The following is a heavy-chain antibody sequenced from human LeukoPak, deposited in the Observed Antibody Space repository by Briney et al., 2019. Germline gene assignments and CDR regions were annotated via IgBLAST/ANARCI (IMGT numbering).Heavy chain of an antibody. CDR2: ISYDGSNK. CDR1: GFTFSSYG. Sequence: GGSLRLSCAASGFTFSSYGMHWVRQAPGKGLEWVAVISYDGSNKYYADSVKGRFTISRDNPKNTLYLQMNSLRAEDTAVYYCAKGPTYYYDSSGYYYDYWGQGTLVTVSS. CDR3: AKGPTYYYDSSGYYYDY. V-gene: IGHV3-33*05. J-gene: IGHJ4*02. D-gene: IGHD3-22*01.